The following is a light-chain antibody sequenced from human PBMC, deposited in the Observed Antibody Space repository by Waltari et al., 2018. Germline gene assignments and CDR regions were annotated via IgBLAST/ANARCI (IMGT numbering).Light chain of an antibody. J-gene: IGLJ1*01. CDR3: AAWDDSLSDYI. V-gene: IGLV1-36*01. CDR2: YND. CDR1: NSNIGSNG. Sequence: QSILTQPPSASEAARKSVTISCSGTNSNIGSNGVSWYQQVPGTAPKVLIFYNDKRGRGVSDRFSGSRSGTSASLAISGLQTEDEADYYCAAWDDSLSDYIFGSGTRLTVL.